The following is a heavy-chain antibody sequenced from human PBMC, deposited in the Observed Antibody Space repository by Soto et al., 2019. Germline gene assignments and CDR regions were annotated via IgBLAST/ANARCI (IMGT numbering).Heavy chain of an antibody. D-gene: IGHD2-2*01. CDR3: ARPSGLYCSDANCYDVYLDY. Sequence: PGESLKLSCKGSGYSFNTYWIGWVRQMPGKGLEWMVIIYPGDSDTRYSPSFQGQVTISADKSMSTAYLQWSSLKASDTAMYYCARPSGLYCSDANCYDVYLDYWGQGTLVTVSS. CDR1: GYSFNTYW. CDR2: IYPGDSDT. V-gene: IGHV5-51*01. J-gene: IGHJ4*02.